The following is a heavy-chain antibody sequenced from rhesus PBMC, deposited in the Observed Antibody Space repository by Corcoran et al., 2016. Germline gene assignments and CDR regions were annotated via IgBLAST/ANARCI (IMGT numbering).Heavy chain of an antibody. J-gene: IGHJ2*01. CDR1: GYSISSGYG. CDR2: ISYSGSST. D-gene: IGHD3-28*01. CDR3: ARSPGYYWYFDL. Sequence: QLQLQESGPGLVKPSETLSLTCAVSGYSISSGYGWSWIRQPPGKGLEWIGYISYSGSSTTYNPALKSRVTLSVDTSKNQLSLRLSSVTAADTAVYYCARSPGYYWYFDLWGPGTPITISS. V-gene: IGHV4-127*01.